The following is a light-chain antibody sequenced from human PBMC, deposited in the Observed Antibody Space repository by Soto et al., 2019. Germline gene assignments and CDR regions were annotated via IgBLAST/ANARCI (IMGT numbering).Light chain of an antibody. Sequence: QSVLTQPPSLSGAPGQRVTISCTGGTSNIGAGYDVHWYHQLPGTAPKLLIFGNNNRPSGVPDRFSGSRSGTSASLAITGLQTEDEADYYCQSYDSSLSAVVFGGGTKVTVL. CDR3: QSYDSSLSAVV. CDR1: TSNIGAGYD. J-gene: IGLJ2*01. V-gene: IGLV1-40*01. CDR2: GNN.